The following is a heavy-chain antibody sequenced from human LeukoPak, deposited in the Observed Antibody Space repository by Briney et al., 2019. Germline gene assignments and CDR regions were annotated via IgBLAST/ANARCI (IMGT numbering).Heavy chain of an antibody. D-gene: IGHD2-2*01. CDR3: VRDKRIPGRGEA. CDR2: IYIGGST. Sequence: GGSLRLPCAASGFIVSHNYMSWVLQAPGKGLEWVSVIYIGGSTHYTDSVKGRFNISRDNSKNTLYLQKNSLSAEDTAVYYCVRDKRIPGRGEAWGQGTLVTVSS. CDR1: GFIVSHNY. V-gene: IGHV3-53*01. J-gene: IGHJ4*02.